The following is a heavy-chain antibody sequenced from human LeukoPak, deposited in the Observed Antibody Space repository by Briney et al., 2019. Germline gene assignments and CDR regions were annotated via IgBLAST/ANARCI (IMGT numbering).Heavy chain of an antibody. J-gene: IGHJ4*02. D-gene: IGHD3-22*01. CDR3: ARDHDGSGYFHTDY. CDR1: GFTFSRYW. V-gene: IGHV3-74*01. CDR2: INSDGRST. Sequence: PGGSLRLSCAASGFTFSRYWMHWVRQAPGKGLVWVSRINSDGRSTNYADSVKGRFTISRDNAKNSLFLQMDSLTVADTAVYYCARDHDGSGYFHTDYWGQGTLVTVSS.